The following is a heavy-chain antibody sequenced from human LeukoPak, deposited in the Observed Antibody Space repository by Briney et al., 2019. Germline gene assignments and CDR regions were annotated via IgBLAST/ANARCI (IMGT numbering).Heavy chain of an antibody. CDR2: ISNSGGST. J-gene: IGHJ4*02. V-gene: IGHV3-23*01. CDR1: AFTFSSYT. Sequence: PGGSLRLSCAASAFTFSSYTMSWVRQAPGKGLGWVSAISNSGGSTYYADSVKGRFTISRDNSKNTLYPQMNSLRAEDTAVYYCAKDGYVSWAYQLSHFDYWGQGTLVTVSS. D-gene: IGHD2-2*03. CDR3: AKDGYVSWAYQLSHFDY.